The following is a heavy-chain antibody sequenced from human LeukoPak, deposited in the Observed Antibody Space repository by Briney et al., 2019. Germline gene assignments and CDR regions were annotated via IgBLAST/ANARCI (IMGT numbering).Heavy chain of an antibody. CDR3: ARLPNSGADLTWFDR. CDR2: IYPYDSHT. D-gene: IGHD3-10*01. J-gene: IGHJ5*02. Sequence: GESLQISCEASGYRFTYYWIAWGRRMPGKGVEWRGIIYPYDSHTRYSTSFQGQVIISADNSISTAYLQWSSLKASDSAMYYCARLPNSGADLTWFDRWGQGTLVTVSS. CDR1: GYRFTYYW. V-gene: IGHV5-51*01.